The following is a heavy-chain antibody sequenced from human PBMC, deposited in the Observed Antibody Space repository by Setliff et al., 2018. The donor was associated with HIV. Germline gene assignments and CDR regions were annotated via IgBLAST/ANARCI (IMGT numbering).Heavy chain of an antibody. CDR2: INAGNGNT. J-gene: IGHJ3*02. V-gene: IGHV1-3*03. D-gene: IGHD1-26*01. CDR3: ARGGFIVGATATAFDI. CDR1: GYTFTSYA. Sequence: GASVKVSCKASGYTFTSYAMHWVRQAPGQRLEWMGWINAGNGNTKYSREFQGRVTITRDTSASTAYMEPSSLRSEDMAVYYCARGGFIVGATATAFDIWGQETMVTVSS.